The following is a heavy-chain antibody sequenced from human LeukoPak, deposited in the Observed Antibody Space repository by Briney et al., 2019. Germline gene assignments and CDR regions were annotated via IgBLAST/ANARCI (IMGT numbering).Heavy chain of an antibody. V-gene: IGHV3-23*01. D-gene: IGHD3-10*01. Sequence: GGSLRLSCAASGFTFSSYAMSWVRQAPGKGLEWVSAISGSGGSTYYADSVKGRFTISRDNSKNTLYLQMNSLRAEDTAVYYCXXTMVXGVIITSYFDYWGQGTLVTVSS. CDR3: XXTMVXGVIITSYFDY. J-gene: IGHJ4*02. CDR1: GFTFSSYA. CDR2: ISGSGGST.